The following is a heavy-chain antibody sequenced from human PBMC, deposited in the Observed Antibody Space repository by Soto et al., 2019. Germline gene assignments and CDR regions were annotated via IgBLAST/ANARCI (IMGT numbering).Heavy chain of an antibody. CDR1: GGSFSGYY. D-gene: IGHD5-18*01. CDR2: INHSGST. J-gene: IGHJ4*02. V-gene: IGHV4-34*01. CDR3: ARREYNYGSFDY. Sequence: PSETLSLTCAVYGGSFSGYYWSWIRQPPGKGLEWIGEINHSGSTYYNPSLKSRVTISVDTSKNQFSLKLSSVTAADTAVYYCARREYNYGSFDYWGQGTLVTVSS.